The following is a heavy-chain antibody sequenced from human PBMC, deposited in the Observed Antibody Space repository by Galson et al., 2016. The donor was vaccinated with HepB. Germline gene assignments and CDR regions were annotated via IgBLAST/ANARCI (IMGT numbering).Heavy chain of an antibody. CDR1: GYTFTNYG. J-gene: IGHJ5*02. V-gene: IGHV1-18*01. D-gene: IGHD6-6*01. CDR2: ISAYNGNT. Sequence: SVKVSCKASGYTFTNYGISWTQQAPGQGLEWMGWISAYNGNTNYAQKFQGRVTMTTDTSTSTADMEMRSLRSDDTAVYYCAREAGEYSSSGIDPWGQGTLVTVSS. CDR3: AREAGEYSSSGIDP.